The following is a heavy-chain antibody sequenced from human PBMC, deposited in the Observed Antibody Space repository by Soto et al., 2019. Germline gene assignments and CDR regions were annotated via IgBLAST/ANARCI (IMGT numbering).Heavy chain of an antibody. CDR3: ARSKGVAARPSMEMDV. V-gene: IGHV1-69*13. J-gene: IGHJ6*02. Sequence: ASVKVACKASGGTFSSDASSWVRQAPGQGLEWIGGIIAILGTADYAQKFQGRVTITADESTSTAYMELSTLRSEDTAVYYCARSKGVAARPSMEMDVWGQGTTVTVSS. CDR2: IIAILGTA. CDR1: GGTFSSDA. D-gene: IGHD6-6*01.